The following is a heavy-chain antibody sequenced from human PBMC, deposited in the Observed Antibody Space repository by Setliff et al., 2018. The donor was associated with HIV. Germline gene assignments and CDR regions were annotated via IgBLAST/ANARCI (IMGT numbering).Heavy chain of an antibody. Sequence: GESLKISCKGSGYSFTSYWIGWVRQMPGKGLEWMGIIYPGDSDTRYSPSFQGQVTISADKSISTAYLQWSSLKASDTAMYYCARHPPRGYPKNWFDPWGQGTLVTVSS. J-gene: IGHJ5*02. CDR3: ARHPPRGYPKNWFDP. V-gene: IGHV5-51*01. CDR2: IYPGDSDT. D-gene: IGHD3-16*02. CDR1: GYSFTSYW.